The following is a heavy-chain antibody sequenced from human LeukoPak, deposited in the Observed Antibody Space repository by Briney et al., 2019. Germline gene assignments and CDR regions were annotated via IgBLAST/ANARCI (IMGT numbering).Heavy chain of an antibody. J-gene: IGHJ4*02. CDR3: AKKLMDY. Sequence: PGGSLRLSCAASGFTFSSYGMHWVRQAPGKGLEWVAVISYDGSNKYYADSVKGRFTISRDNSKNTLYLQMNSLITEDTAVYYCAKKLMDYWGQGTLVTVSS. CDR2: ISYDGSNK. V-gene: IGHV3-30*18. D-gene: IGHD4-23*01. CDR1: GFTFSSYG.